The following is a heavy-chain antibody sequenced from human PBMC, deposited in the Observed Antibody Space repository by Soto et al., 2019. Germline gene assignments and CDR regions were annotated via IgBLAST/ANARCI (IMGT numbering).Heavy chain of an antibody. V-gene: IGHV3-15*01. CDR1: GFTFSNAW. D-gene: IGHD4-17*01. J-gene: IGHJ6*02. Sequence: GGSLRLSCAASGFTFSNAWMSWVRQAPGKGLEWVGRIKSKTDGGTTDYAAPVKGRFTISRDDSKNTLYLQMNSLKTEDTAVYYCTTPPGDYGDYGSYYGMDVWGQGTTVTVSS. CDR2: IKSKTDGGTT. CDR3: TTPPGDYGDYGSYYGMDV.